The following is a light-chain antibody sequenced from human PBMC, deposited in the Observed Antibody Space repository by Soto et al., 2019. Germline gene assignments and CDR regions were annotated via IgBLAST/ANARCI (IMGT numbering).Light chain of an antibody. V-gene: IGKV1-39*01. CDR1: QNINDY. CDR2: AAS. J-gene: IGKJ2*01. Sequence: DIQMTQSPSSLSASVGDRVTITCRASQNINDYLNWYQQQAGKAPKLLIYAASTLYDGVPSRFSGRGSGTDFTLTITSLKPEDSASYYCQHSFLSPLGAFGQGTKLEI. CDR3: QHSFLSPLGA.